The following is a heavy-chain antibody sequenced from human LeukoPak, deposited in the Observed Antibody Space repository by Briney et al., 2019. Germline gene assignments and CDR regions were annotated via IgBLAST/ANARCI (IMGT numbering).Heavy chain of an antibody. D-gene: IGHD3-22*01. Sequence: ASVKVSCKASGYTFTNYGITWVRQAPGQGLEWMGWISAYNGNTNYAQNLQGRVTMTTDTSTSTAYMELRSLRSDDTAVYYCASAPSWKYYYDSSGYDYWGQGTLVTVSS. CDR1: GYTFTNYG. CDR3: ASAPSWKYYYDSSGYDY. V-gene: IGHV1-18*01. CDR2: ISAYNGNT. J-gene: IGHJ4*02.